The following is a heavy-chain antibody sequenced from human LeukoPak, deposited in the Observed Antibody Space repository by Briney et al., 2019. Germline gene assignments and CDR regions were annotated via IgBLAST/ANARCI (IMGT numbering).Heavy chain of an antibody. CDR1: GFTFSSYA. Sequence: PGGSLRLSCAASGFTFSSYAMSSVRQAPGNGLEWVSTISGSGGSTYYADSVKGRFTISRDNSKNTPYLQMNSLRAEDTAVYYCAKGDYSKYYYYGMDVWGQGTTVTVSS. J-gene: IGHJ6*02. D-gene: IGHD4-11*01. CDR2: ISGSGGST. V-gene: IGHV3-23*01. CDR3: AKGDYSKYYYYGMDV.